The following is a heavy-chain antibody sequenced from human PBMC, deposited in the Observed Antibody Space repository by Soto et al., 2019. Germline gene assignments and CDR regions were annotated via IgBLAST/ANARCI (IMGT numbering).Heavy chain of an antibody. CDR1: GFTFSSCA. CDR3: ANAGWNYDDRHATGH. V-gene: IGHV3-23*01. Sequence: EVQLLESGGGLVQPGGSLRLSCAASGFTFSSCALSWVRQAPGKGLEWVSAISGSGGSTYYADSVKGRFTISRDNSKNTLYLQMNSLRAEDTDVYYCANAGWNYDDRHATGHWGQVTLVTVSS. D-gene: IGHD1-7*01. J-gene: IGHJ4*02. CDR2: ISGSGGST.